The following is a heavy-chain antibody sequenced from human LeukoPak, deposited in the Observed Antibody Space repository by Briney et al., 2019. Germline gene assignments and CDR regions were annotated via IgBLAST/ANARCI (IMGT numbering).Heavy chain of an antibody. J-gene: IGHJ5*02. D-gene: IGHD3-10*01. CDR3: ARVYRGGNNWFDP. Sequence: PGGSLGLSCAASGFTVSSNYMSWVRQAPGKGLEWVSVIYSGGSTYYADSVKGRFTISRDNSKNTLYLQMNSLRAEDTAVYYCARVYRGGNNWFDPWGQGTLVTVSS. CDR1: GFTVSSNY. V-gene: IGHV3-53*01. CDR2: IYSGGST.